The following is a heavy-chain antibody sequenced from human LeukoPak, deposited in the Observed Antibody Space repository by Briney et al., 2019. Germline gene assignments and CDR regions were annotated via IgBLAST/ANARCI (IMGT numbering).Heavy chain of an antibody. CDR2: IIPIFGTA. Sequence: GASVKVSCKASGGTFSSYAISWVRQAPGQGLEWMGGIIPIFGTANYAQKFQGRVTITADESTSTAYMELSSLRSEDTAVYYCASGSFYYYDSSGYVNWGQGTLVTVSS. D-gene: IGHD3-22*01. CDR1: GGTFSSYA. V-gene: IGHV1-69*13. J-gene: IGHJ4*02. CDR3: ASGSFYYYDSSGYVN.